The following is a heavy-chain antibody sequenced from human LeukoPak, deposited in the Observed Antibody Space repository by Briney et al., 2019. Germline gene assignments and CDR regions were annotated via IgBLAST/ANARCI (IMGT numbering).Heavy chain of an antibody. J-gene: IGHJ6*03. Sequence: SETLSLTCTVSGGSISSGSYYWGWIRQPPGKGLEWIGSIYYSGSTYYNPSLKSRVTISVDTSKNQFSLKLNSVTAADTAVYYCARVPGIVYYYYMDVWGKGTTVTVSS. CDR2: IYYSGST. CDR3: ARVPGIVYYYYMDV. CDR1: GGSISSGSYY. D-gene: IGHD3-16*02. V-gene: IGHV4-39*07.